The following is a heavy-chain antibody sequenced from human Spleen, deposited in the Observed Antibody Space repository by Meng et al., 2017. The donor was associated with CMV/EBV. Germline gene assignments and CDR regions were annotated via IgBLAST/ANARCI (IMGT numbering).Heavy chain of an antibody. D-gene: IGHD1-1*01. V-gene: IGHV3-30*02. CDR1: GFPFRNFA. CDR2: IGYGDGRAK. CDR3: VRGYSTNWNQPAYFDY. J-gene: IGHJ4*02. Sequence: GESLKISCAASGFPFRNFAMHWVRQAPGKGLQWVAYIGYGDGRAKYYVESMRGRLTISRDNSKNMVYLQMNSLRSEDTAVYYCVRGYSTNWNQPAYFDYWGQGALVTVSS.